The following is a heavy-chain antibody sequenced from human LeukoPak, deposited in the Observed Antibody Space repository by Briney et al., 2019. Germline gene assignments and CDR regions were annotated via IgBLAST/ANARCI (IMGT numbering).Heavy chain of an antibody. CDR2: IYSSGST. V-gene: IGHV4-39*07. CDR3: ARSDGYGLVGI. J-gene: IGHJ3*02. D-gene: IGHD3-10*01. CDR1: GASISSGSNY. Sequence: SETLSLTCSVSGASISSGSNYWGWIRQPPGKTLEWIGSIYSSGSTYDNPSLKSRFIIIIDTPKHHFSQTLSSVTAADTAVYYCARSDGYGLVGIWGQGTMVTVSS.